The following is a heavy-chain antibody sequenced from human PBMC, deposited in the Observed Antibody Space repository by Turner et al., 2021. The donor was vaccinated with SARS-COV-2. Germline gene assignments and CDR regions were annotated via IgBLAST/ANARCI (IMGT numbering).Heavy chain of an antibody. D-gene: IGHD3-10*01. CDR2: FDPEDAET. V-gene: IGHV1-24*01. CDR3: ASSFSVRGVKGDFDY. CDR1: GYTLIELS. J-gene: IGHJ4*02. Sequence: QVQLVQSGAEVKKPGASVKVSCKVSGYTLIELSMHWVRQAPGKGLEWMGGFDPEDAETIYAQKFQGRVAMTEDTSTDTAYMELSSLRSEDTAVYYCASSFSVRGVKGDFDYWGQGTLVTVSS.